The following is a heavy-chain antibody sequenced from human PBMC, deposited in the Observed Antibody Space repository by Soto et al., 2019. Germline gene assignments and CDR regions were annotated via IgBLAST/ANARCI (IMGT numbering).Heavy chain of an antibody. CDR1: GFTVTNKY. CDR2: IYSGGAT. D-gene: IGHD4-17*01. J-gene: IGHJ2*01. CDR3: ARVDYGDYGLYLDL. Sequence: EVQLVESGGNLIQPGGSLRLSCADSGFTVTNKYMTWVRQAPGKGLEWVSLIYSGGATSHADSVKGRFTISRYNSKDILYLKLNSLRAEDTAVYYCARVDYGDYGLYLDLCCRGTLVTASS. V-gene: IGHV3-53*01.